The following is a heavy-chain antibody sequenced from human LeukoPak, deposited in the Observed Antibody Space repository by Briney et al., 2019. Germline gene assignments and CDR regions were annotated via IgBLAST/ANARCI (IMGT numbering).Heavy chain of an antibody. Sequence: PSETLSLTCTVSGGSISSYYWGWIRQPPGKGLEWIGSIYYSGSTYYNPSLKSRVTISVDTSKNQFSLKLSSVTAADTAVYYCARQREAGSPFDYWGQGTLVTVSS. D-gene: IGHD6-19*01. CDR1: GGSISSYY. V-gene: IGHV4-39*01. CDR3: ARQREAGSPFDY. J-gene: IGHJ4*02. CDR2: IYYSGST.